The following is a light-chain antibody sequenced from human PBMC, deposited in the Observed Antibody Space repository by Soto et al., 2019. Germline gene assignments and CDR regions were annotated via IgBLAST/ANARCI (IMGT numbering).Light chain of an antibody. Sequence: DIQITQSPSSLSASVGDRVTITCQASQDINNYLNWYQQKPGKAPNLLIYDASTLETGVLSMFRVSGFGTDFTFTINRLQPEDIETYYCQQYDNLPQTFGPGTKVEIK. CDR2: DAS. CDR1: QDINNY. CDR3: QQYDNLPQT. V-gene: IGKV1-33*01. J-gene: IGKJ1*01.